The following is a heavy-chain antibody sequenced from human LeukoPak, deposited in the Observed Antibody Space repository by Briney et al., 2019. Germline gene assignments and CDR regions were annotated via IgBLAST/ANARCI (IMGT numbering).Heavy chain of an antibody. CDR3: ARNNIVVVPAAMVGYYYYYMDV. Sequence: GGSLRLSCAASGFTFSTSGMHWVRQAPGKGLEWVAVISYDGNNKYYADSVKGRFTISRDNSRNTLYVQMNSLRPEDTAVYYCARNNIVVVPAAMVGYYYYYMDVWGKGTTVTISS. J-gene: IGHJ6*03. V-gene: IGHV3-30*03. CDR1: GFTFSTSG. D-gene: IGHD2-2*01. CDR2: ISYDGNNK.